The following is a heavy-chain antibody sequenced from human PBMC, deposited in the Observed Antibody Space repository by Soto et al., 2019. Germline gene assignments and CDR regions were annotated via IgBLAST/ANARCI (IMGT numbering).Heavy chain of an antibody. CDR3: AHRHLDRWELLSFDY. CDR2: IYWDDDK. Sequence: QITLKESGPTLVKPTQTLTLTCTFSGFSLSTSGVGVGWIRQLPGKALEWLALIYWDDDKRYSPSLKSRLTITKDPSKNQVVLTMTNMDPVDTATYYCAHRHLDRWELLSFDYWGQGTLVTVSS. J-gene: IGHJ4*02. D-gene: IGHD1-26*01. CDR1: GFSLSTSGVG. V-gene: IGHV2-5*02.